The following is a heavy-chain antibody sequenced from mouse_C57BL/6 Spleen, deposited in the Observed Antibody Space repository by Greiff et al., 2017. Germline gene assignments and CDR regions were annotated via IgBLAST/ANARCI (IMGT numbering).Heavy chain of an antibody. V-gene: IGHV1-80*01. Sequence: VQLKESGAELVKPGASVKISCKASGYAFSSYWMNWVKQRPGKGLEWIGQIYPGDGDTNYNGKFKGKATLTADKSSSTAYMQLSSLTSEDSAVYFCARPYYYGSSSFAYWGQGTLVTVSA. J-gene: IGHJ3*01. CDR2: IYPGDGDT. D-gene: IGHD1-1*01. CDR1: GYAFSSYW. CDR3: ARPYYYGSSSFAY.